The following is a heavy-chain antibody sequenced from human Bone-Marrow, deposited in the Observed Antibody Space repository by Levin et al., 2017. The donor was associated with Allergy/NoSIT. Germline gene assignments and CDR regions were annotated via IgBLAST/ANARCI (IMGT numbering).Heavy chain of an antibody. V-gene: IGHV1-2*02. CDR3: ASQYDYVWGSNNCYVLDV. CDR2: INPNSGGT. J-gene: IGHJ6*04. CDR1: GYTFTDYY. D-gene: IGHD3-16*01. Sequence: ASVKVSCTVSGYTFTDYYIHWVRQAPGQGLEWMGWINPNSGGTNYAQKFQGRVTTTRDTSLSTAYIELSRLGSDDTAIYYCASQYDYVWGSNNCYVLDVWGEGTTVTVSS.